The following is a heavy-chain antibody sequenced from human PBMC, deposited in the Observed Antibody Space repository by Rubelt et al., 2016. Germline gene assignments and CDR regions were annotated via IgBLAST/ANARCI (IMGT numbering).Heavy chain of an antibody. CDR3: AREGTRQDYYFDY. V-gene: IGHV4-34*01. Sequence: QVQLQQWGAGLLKPSETLSLTCAVYGGSFSGYYWSWIRQPPGKGLEWIGEINHSGSTNYNPSLKSRVTISVDTSKNQFSLKLSSVTAADTAVYYCAREGTRQDYYFDYWGQGTLVTVSS. J-gene: IGHJ4*02. CDR2: INHSGST. D-gene: IGHD3-10*01. CDR1: GGSFSGYY.